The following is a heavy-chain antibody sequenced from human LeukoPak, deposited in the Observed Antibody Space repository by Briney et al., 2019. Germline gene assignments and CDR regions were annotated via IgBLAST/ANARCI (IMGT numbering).Heavy chain of an antibody. CDR2: IYYSGST. Sequence: SETLSPTCIVPGGSISSYYWNWIRQPPGKGLEWIGFIYYSGSTNYNPSLKSRVTISVDTSKNQFSLRLSSVTAADTAVYYCARVDSGSYFRIDYWGQGTLVTVSS. V-gene: IGHV4-59*01. CDR3: ARVDSGSYFRIDY. J-gene: IGHJ4*02. D-gene: IGHD1-26*01. CDR1: GGSISSYY.